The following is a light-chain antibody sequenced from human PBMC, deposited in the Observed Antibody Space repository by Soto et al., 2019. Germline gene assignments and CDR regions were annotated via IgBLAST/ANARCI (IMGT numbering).Light chain of an antibody. Sequence: QSALTQPASVSGSPGHSITISCTGTSSDVGGYNYVSWYQQHPGKAPKLMIYEVSNRPSGVSNRFSGSKSGNTASLTISGLQAEDEADYYCSSYTSSSHVVFGGGTKVTVL. V-gene: IGLV2-14*01. CDR2: EVS. CDR1: SSDVGGYNY. CDR3: SSYTSSSHVV. J-gene: IGLJ2*01.